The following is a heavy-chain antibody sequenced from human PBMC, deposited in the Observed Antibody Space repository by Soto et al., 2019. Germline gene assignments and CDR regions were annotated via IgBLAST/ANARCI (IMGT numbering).Heavy chain of an antibody. V-gene: IGHV1-2*02. CDR3: ARDPILYSSLEEPPINWFDP. J-gene: IGHJ5*02. D-gene: IGHD6-6*01. CDR2: INPNSGGT. CDR1: GYTFTGYY. Sequence: GASVKVSCKASGYTFTGYYMHWVRQAPGQGLEWMGWINPNSGGTNYAQKFQGRVTMTRDTSISTAYMELSRLRSDDTAVYYCARDPILYSSLEEPPINWFDPWGQGTLVTVSS.